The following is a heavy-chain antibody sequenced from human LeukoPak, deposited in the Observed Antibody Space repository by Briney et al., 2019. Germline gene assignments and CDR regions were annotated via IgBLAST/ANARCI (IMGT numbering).Heavy chain of an antibody. V-gene: IGHV4-34*01. J-gene: IGHJ4*02. CDR3: ASKGVPAALDY. Sequence: PSETLSLTCAVYGGSFSGYYWSWIRQPPGKGLEWIGEINHSGSTNYNPSLKSRVTISVDTSKNQFSLKLSSVTAADTAVYYCASKGVPAALDYWGQGTLVTVSS. CDR1: GGSFSGYY. CDR2: INHSGST. D-gene: IGHD2-2*01.